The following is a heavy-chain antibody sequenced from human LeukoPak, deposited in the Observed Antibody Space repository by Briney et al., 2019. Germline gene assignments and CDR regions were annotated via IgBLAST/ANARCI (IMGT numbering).Heavy chain of an antibody. Sequence: GGSLRLSCAASGFTVSTYYMTWVRQAPGKGLEWVSAIGGSGGSTYYADSVKGRFTISRDNSKNTLYLQMNSLRAEDTAVYYCAKDPDCSSTSCYDFRFDPWGQGTLVTVSS. CDR3: AKDPDCSSTSCYDFRFDP. D-gene: IGHD2-2*01. V-gene: IGHV3-23*01. CDR1: GFTVSTYY. CDR2: IGGSGGST. J-gene: IGHJ5*02.